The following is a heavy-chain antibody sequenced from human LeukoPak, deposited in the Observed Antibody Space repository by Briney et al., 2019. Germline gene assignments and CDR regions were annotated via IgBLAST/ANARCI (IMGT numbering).Heavy chain of an antibody. CDR3: ARRSYGYFFDY. Sequence: RPGGSLRLSCAASGFTFDDYGMSWVRQAPGKGLEWVSGINWNGGSTGYADSVKGRFTISRDNAKNSLYLQMSSLRAEDTALYHCARRSYGYFFDYWGQGTLVTVSS. J-gene: IGHJ4*02. CDR1: GFTFDDYG. D-gene: IGHD5-18*01. V-gene: IGHV3-20*01. CDR2: INWNGGST.